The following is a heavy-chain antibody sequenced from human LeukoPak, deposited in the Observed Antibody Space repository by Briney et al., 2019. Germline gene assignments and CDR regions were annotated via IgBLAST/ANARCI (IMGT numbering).Heavy chain of an antibody. V-gene: IGHV3-30*18. CDR1: GFTFSSYG. CDR3: AKDSSGGDFDY. D-gene: IGHD2-15*01. J-gene: IGHJ4*02. Sequence: GGSLRLSCAASGFTFSSYGMHWVRQAPGKGLEWVAVISYDGGNKYYADSVKGRFTISRDNSKNTLYLQMNSLRAEDTAVYYCAKDSSGGDFDYWGQGTLVTVSS. CDR2: ISYDGGNK.